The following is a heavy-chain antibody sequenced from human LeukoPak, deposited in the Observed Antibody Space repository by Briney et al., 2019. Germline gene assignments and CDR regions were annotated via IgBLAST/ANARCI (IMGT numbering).Heavy chain of an antibody. CDR3: AREVPASLNEYDSSGYFIPERNGFDP. J-gene: IGHJ5*02. CDR1: GYTFTSYG. V-gene: IGHV1-18*01. Sequence: GASVKVSCKASGYTFTSYGISWVRQAPGQGLEWMGWISAYNGNTNYAQKLQGRVTMTTDTSTSTAYMELRSLRSDDTAVYYCAREVPASLNEYDSSGYFIPERNGFDPWGQGTLVTVSS. CDR2: ISAYNGNT. D-gene: IGHD3-22*01.